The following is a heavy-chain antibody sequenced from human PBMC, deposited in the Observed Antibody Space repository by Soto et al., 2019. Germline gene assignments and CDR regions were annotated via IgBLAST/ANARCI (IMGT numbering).Heavy chain of an antibody. CDR1: GGSISSGGYY. CDR3: ASKQQRAYDYVWGSYRYGAFDI. CDR2: IYYSGST. Sequence: QVQLQESGPGLVKPSQTLSLTCTVSGGSISSGGYYWSWIRQHPGKGLEWIGYIYYSGSTYYNPSLTSRVTISVDTSKNQFSLKLSSVPAADTAVYYCASKQQRAYDYVWGSYRYGAFDIWGQGTMVTVSS. V-gene: IGHV4-31*03. D-gene: IGHD3-16*02. J-gene: IGHJ3*02.